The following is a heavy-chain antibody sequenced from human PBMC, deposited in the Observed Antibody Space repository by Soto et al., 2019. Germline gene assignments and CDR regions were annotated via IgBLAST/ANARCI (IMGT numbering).Heavy chain of an antibody. CDR3: ARDPVGGSYQYFDY. D-gene: IGHD1-26*01. CDR2: INPNSGGT. J-gene: IGHJ4*02. CDR1: GYTFTGYY. Sequence: ASVKVSCKASGYTFTGYYMLWVRQAPGQGLEWMGWINPNSGGTNYAQKFQGRITMTRDTSISTAYMELSRLRSDDTAVYYWARDPVGGSYQYFDYWGQGTLVTVSS. V-gene: IGHV1-2*02.